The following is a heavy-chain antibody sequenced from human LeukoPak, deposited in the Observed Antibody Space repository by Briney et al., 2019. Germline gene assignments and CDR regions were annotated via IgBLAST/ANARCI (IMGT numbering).Heavy chain of an antibody. J-gene: IGHJ5*02. CDR1: GGSVSSGSYY. V-gene: IGHV4-61*01. Sequence: PSETLSLTCTVSGGSVSSGSYYWSWIRQPPGKGLEWIGYIYYSGSTNYNPSLKSRVTISVDTSKNQFSLKLSSVTAADTAVYYCAREEDYCGSTSCYSWGQGTLVTVSS. CDR3: AREEDYCGSTSCYS. CDR2: IYYSGST. D-gene: IGHD2-2*01.